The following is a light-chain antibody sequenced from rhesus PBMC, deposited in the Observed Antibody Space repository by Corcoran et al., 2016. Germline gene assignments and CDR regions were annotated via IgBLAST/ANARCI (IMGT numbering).Light chain of an antibody. V-gene: IGKV1-19*01. CDR3: QQYDDLPLT. Sequence: MTQSPVTLSLSPGETATIFCRTSQSVSDYLAWYQQKPGKAPKPLVYATTRLQSGVPSRFSGSGSGTDYTLAISSLQPDDFATYCCQQYDDLPLTFGEGAKVELK. J-gene: IGKJ4*01. CDR1: QSVSDY. CDR2: ATT.